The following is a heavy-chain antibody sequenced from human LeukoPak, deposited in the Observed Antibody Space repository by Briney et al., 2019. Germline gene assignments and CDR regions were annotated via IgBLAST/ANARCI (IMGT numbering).Heavy chain of an antibody. CDR3: AREGEDGDYTFDY. Sequence: SETLSLTCTLSAGSISSYYCSWIRQPPGEGLEWIGYIYYSGSTNYNPSLKSRVTISVDTSKNQFSLKLSSVTAADTAVYYCAREGEDGDYTFDYWGQGTLVTVSS. CDR1: AGSISSYY. CDR2: IYYSGST. J-gene: IGHJ4*02. D-gene: IGHD4-17*01. V-gene: IGHV4-59*01.